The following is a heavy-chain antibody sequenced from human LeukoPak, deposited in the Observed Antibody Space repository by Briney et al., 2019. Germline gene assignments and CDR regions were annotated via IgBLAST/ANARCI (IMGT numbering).Heavy chain of an antibody. V-gene: IGHV3-23*01. CDR3: AKDKIAAAGTGLYYYYYYGMDV. Sequence: GGSLRLSCAASGFTFSSYAMSWVRQAPGKGLEWVSAISGSGGSTYYADSVKGRFTISRDNSKNTLYLQMNSLRAEDTAAYYCAKDKIAAAGTGLYYYYYYGMDVWGQGTTVTVSS. D-gene: IGHD6-13*01. J-gene: IGHJ6*02. CDR2: ISGSGGST. CDR1: GFTFSSYA.